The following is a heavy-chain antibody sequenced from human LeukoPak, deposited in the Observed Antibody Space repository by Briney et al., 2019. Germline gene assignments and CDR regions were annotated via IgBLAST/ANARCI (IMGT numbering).Heavy chain of an antibody. CDR3: ARGGRFWSMSTFDY. V-gene: IGHV4-34*01. Sequence: SETLSLTCAVYGGSFSGYYWGWIRQPPGKGLEWIGEINHSGSTNYNPSLKSRVTISVDTSKNQFSLKLSSVTAADTAVYYCARGGRFWSMSTFDYWGQGTLVTVSS. CDR2: INHSGST. D-gene: IGHD3-3*01. J-gene: IGHJ4*02. CDR1: GGSFSGYY.